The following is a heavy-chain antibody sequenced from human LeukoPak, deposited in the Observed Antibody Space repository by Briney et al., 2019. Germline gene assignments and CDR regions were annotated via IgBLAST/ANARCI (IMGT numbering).Heavy chain of an antibody. CDR1: GYTFTSYG. CDR2: ISAYNGNT. J-gene: IGHJ4*02. CDR3: AREIGGYDSAFDY. D-gene: IGHD5-12*01. Sequence: EASVKVSCKAPGYTFTSYGISWVRQAPGQGLEWMGWISAYNGNTNYAQKLQGRVTMTTDTSTSTACMELRSLRSDDTAVYYCAREIGGYDSAFDYWGQGTLVTVSS. V-gene: IGHV1-18*01.